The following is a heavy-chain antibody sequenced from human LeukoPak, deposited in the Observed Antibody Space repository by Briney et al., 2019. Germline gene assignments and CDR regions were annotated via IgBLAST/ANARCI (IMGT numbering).Heavy chain of an antibody. V-gene: IGHV3-13*01. CDR3: ASVPDSYDFWSGYFGN. CDR1: GFTFSSYD. CDR2: IGTAGDT. Sequence: GGSLRLSCAASGFTFSSYDMHWVRQATGKGLEWVSAIGTAGDTYYPGSVKGRFTISRENAKNSLYLQMNSLRAGDTAVYYCASVPDSYDFWSGYFGNWGQGTLVTVSS. J-gene: IGHJ4*02. D-gene: IGHD3-3*01.